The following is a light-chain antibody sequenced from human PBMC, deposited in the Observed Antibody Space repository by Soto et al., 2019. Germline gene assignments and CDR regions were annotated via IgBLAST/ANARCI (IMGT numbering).Light chain of an antibody. CDR1: QSVSSSY. V-gene: IGKV3-20*01. Sequence: EIVLTQSPGTLSLSQGARATLSCRASQSVSSSYLAWYQQKPGQAPRLLIYGASSRATGIPDRFSGSGSGTDFTLTISRLEPGDFAGYYCQQYCSSLTFGGGTKVEIK. CDR3: QQYCSSLT. CDR2: GAS. J-gene: IGKJ4*01.